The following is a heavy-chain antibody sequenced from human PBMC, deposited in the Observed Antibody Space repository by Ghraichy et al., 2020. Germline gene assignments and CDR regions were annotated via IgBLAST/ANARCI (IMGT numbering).Heavy chain of an antibody. V-gene: IGHV3-73*01. CDR2: IRSKADNYAT. D-gene: IGHD2-15*01. CDR1: GFTFSGAT. J-gene: IGHJ4*02. Sequence: GGSLRLSCAASGFTFSGATLHWVRQAPGRGLEWIGRIRSKADNYATAYGESVKGRFTISRDDSKNTADLQMNSLKIEDTAVYYCTRRYVLAAFDYWGQGTLVTVSS. CDR3: TRRYVLAAFDY.